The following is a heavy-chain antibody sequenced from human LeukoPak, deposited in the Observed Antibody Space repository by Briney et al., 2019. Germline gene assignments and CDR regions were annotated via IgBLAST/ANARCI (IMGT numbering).Heavy chain of an antibody. Sequence: TGGSLRLSCAASGFTFSSYWMSWVRQAPGKGLEWVANIKQDGSEKYYVDSVKGRFTISRDNAKNSLYLQMNSLRAEDTAVYYCARDRWSSSWYYAFDIWGQGTMVTVSS. D-gene: IGHD6-13*01. CDR2: IKQDGSEK. CDR1: GFTFSSYW. J-gene: IGHJ3*02. V-gene: IGHV3-7*01. CDR3: ARDRWSSSWYYAFDI.